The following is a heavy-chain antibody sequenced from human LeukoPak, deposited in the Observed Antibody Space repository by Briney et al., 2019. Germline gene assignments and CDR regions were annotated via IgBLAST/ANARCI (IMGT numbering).Heavy chain of an antibody. CDR2: IYYSGST. CDR1: GGSISSYY. V-gene: IGHV4-59*01. Sequence: SETLSLTCTVSGGSISSYYWSWIRQPPGKGLEWIGYIYYSGSTNYNPSLKSRVTISVDTSKNQFSLKLSSVTAADTAAYYCARLDCSSTSCYFDYWGQGTLVTVSS. J-gene: IGHJ4*02. D-gene: IGHD2-2*01. CDR3: ARLDCSSTSCYFDY.